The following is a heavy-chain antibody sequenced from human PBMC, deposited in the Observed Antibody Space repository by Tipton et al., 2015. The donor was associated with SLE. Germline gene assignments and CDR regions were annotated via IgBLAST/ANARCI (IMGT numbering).Heavy chain of an antibody. D-gene: IGHD3-22*01. Sequence: TLSLTCAVSGYSISGGYYWGWIRQPPGKGLGWIGSIYHSGSTYYNPSLKSRVTISVDTSKNQFSLRLSSVTAADTAVYYCARDRYYDSSGYYFLFDSWGQGTLVTVSS. CDR2: IYHSGST. CDR1: GYSISGGYY. V-gene: IGHV4-38-2*02. J-gene: IGHJ4*02. CDR3: ARDRYYDSSGYYFLFDS.